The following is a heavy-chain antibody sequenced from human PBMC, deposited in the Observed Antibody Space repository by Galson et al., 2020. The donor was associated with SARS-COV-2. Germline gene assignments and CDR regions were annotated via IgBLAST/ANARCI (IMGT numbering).Heavy chain of an antibody. CDR1: GFSLSNARMG. J-gene: IGHJ4*02. CDR2: IFSNDEK. V-gene: IGHV2-26*01. D-gene: IGHD3-22*01. Sequence: SGPTLVKPTETLTLTCTVSGFSLSNARMGVSWIRQPPGKALEWLAHIFSNDEKSYSTSLKSRLTISKDTSKSQVVLTMTNMDPVDTATYYCARIRNYYDSSGYYYDYFDYWGQGTLVTVSS. CDR3: ARIRNYYDSSGYYYDYFDY.